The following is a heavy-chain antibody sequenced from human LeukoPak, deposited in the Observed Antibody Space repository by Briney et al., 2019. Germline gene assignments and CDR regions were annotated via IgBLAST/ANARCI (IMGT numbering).Heavy chain of an antibody. V-gene: IGHV3-33*08. CDR3: ARDPNAGYYDSSGYYQEY. D-gene: IGHD3-22*01. CDR1: GITFSSYG. J-gene: IGHJ4*02. Sequence: GGSLRLSCAATGITFSSYGMHLVRQAPGKGLEWVAVIWYDGSNKYYADSVKGRFTISRDNSKNTLYLQMNSLRAEDTAVYYCARDPNAGYYDSSGYYQEYWGQGTLVTVSS. CDR2: IWYDGSNK.